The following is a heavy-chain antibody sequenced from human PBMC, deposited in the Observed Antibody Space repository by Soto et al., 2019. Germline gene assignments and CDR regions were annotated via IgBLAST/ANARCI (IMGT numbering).Heavy chain of an antibody. J-gene: IGHJ4*02. D-gene: IGHD1-20*01. CDR2: MSPSNGNT. V-gene: IGHV1-8*02. CDR3: ATGGYKWNDFGQ. Sequence: ASVKVSCKASGFRLSSYDINWVRQATGQGLEWMGWMSPSNGNTAYAQKFQGRVTMTSNTSRSTAYMELSSLRSDDAAVYYCATGGYKWNDFGQWGQGTLVTVSS. CDR1: GFRLSSYD.